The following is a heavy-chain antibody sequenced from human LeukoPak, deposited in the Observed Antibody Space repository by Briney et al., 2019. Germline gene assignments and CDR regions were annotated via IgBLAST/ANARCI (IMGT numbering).Heavy chain of an antibody. D-gene: IGHD2-21*01. J-gene: IGHJ4*02. V-gene: IGHV4-34*01. CDR2: IHNSGTT. Sequence: PSETLPLTCAVSGGPFSGYFWSWIRQSSGKGLEGIGEIHNSGTTNYNPSLKGRATISVDSSKNQFSLKLTSVTAADTGVYYCARVPDFIARACDSWGPGTLVTVSS. CDR1: GGPFSGYF. CDR3: ARVPDFIARACDS.